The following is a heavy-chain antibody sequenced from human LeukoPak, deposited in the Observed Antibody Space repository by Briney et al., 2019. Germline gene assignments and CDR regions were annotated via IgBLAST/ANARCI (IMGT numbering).Heavy chain of an antibody. CDR2: IYHSGST. CDR3: ARPTWSPSFPHTFDI. D-gene: IGHD1-26*01. Sequence: PSETLSLTCAVSGYSISSGYYWGWIRQPPGKGLEWIESIYHSGSTYYNTSLKSRVTISVDTSKNQFSLKLSSVTAADTAVYYCARPTWSPSFPHTFDIWGQGTMVTVSS. J-gene: IGHJ3*02. V-gene: IGHV4-38-2*01. CDR1: GYSISSGYY.